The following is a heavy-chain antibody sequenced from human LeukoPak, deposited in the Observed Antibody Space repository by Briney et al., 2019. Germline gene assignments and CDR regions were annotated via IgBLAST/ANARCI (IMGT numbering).Heavy chain of an antibody. J-gene: IGHJ4*02. Sequence: PSETLSLTCAVSGGSISSGGYSWSWIRQPPGKGLEWIGYIYHSGSTYYNPSLKSRVTISVDRSKNQFSLKLSSVTAADTAVYYCARAAYDYYDSSGYPALVDYWGQGTLVTVSS. CDR2: IYHSGST. CDR1: GGSISSGGYS. V-gene: IGHV4-30-2*01. D-gene: IGHD3-22*01. CDR3: ARAAYDYYDSSGYPALVDY.